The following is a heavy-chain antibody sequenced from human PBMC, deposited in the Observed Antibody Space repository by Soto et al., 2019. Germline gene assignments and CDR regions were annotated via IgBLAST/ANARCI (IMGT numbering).Heavy chain of an antibody. D-gene: IGHD3-10*01. J-gene: IGHJ4*02. Sequence: GGSLRLSCAASGFTFSSYWMSWVRQAPGKGLEWVANIKQDGSGRSYLDSVKGRFTLSRDNAKNSLYLQMNSLRVEDTAVYYCASASSIRISMIRGGVAFFDYWGLGTLVTVSS. CDR1: GFTFSSYW. V-gene: IGHV3-7*05. CDR2: IKQDGSGR. CDR3: ASASSIRISMIRGGVAFFDY.